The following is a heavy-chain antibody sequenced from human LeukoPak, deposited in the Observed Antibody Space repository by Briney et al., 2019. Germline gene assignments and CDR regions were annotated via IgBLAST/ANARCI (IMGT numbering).Heavy chain of an antibody. CDR2: ISWNSGSI. V-gene: IGHV3-9*01. Sequence: GRSLRLSCAASGFTFDDYAMHWVRQAPGKGLEWVSGISWNSGSIGYADSVKGRFTISRDNAKNSLYLQMNSLRAEDTALYYCAKDINPTHGSSWVGYFDYWGQGTLVTVSS. D-gene: IGHD6-13*01. CDR1: GFTFDDYA. CDR3: AKDINPTHGSSWVGYFDY. J-gene: IGHJ4*02.